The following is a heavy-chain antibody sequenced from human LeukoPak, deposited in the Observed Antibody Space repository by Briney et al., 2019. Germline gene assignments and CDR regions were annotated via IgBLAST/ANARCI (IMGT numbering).Heavy chain of an antibody. D-gene: IGHD3-16*02. Sequence: GGSLRLSCAASGFTFSSYALSWVRQAPGKGLEWVSAISGSGGSTYYADSVKGRFTFSRGNSKNTLYLQMNSLRAEDTAVYYCAKAVWGSYLFDYWGQGTLVTVSS. J-gene: IGHJ4*02. CDR3: AKAVWGSYLFDY. CDR1: GFTFSSYA. CDR2: ISGSGGST. V-gene: IGHV3-23*01.